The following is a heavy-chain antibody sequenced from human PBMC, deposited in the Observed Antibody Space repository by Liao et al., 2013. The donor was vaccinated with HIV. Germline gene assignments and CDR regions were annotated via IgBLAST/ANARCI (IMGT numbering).Heavy chain of an antibody. CDR1: GGSISSGSYY. CDR2: IYISGST. CDR3: ARSQYYYCLDV. V-gene: IGHV4-61*02. Sequence: QVQLQESGPGLVKPSQTLSLTCTVSGGSISSGSYYWSWIRQPAGKGLEWIGRIYISGSTNYNPSLKSRVTISVDTSKNQFSLKLSSVTAADTAVYYCARSQYYYCLDVWGKGTTVTVSS. J-gene: IGHJ6*03.